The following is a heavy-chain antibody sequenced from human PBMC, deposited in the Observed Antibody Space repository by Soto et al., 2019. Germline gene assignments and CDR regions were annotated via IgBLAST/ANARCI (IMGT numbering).Heavy chain of an antibody. CDR2: FDPEDGET. CDR1: GYTLTELS. CDR3: ARDRPRSYCGGDCYSDYFDY. V-gene: IGHV1-24*01. J-gene: IGHJ4*02. Sequence: ASVKVSCKVSGYTLTELSMHWVRQAPGKRLEWMGGFDPEDGETIYAQKFQGRVTMTEDTSTDTAYMELSSLRSDDTAVYYCARDRPRSYCGGDCYSDYFDYWGQGTLVTVSS. D-gene: IGHD2-21*02.